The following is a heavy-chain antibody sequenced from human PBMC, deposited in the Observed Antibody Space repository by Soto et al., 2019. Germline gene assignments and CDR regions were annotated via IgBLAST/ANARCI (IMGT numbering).Heavy chain of an antibody. CDR3: ARARIAAAGSYVY. CDR1: GGSFSGYY. CDR2: INHSGST. D-gene: IGHD6-13*01. J-gene: IGHJ4*02. Sequence: QVQLQQWGAGLWKPSETLSLTRAVYGGSFSGYYWSWIRQPTGKALAWIGEINHSGSTNYNPSLKSRVTISVDTSKNQFSLKLSSVTAADTAVYYCARARIAAAGSYVYWGQGTLVTVSS. V-gene: IGHV4-34*01.